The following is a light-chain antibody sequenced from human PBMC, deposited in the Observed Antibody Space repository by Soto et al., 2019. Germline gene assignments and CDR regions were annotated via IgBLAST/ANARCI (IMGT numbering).Light chain of an antibody. CDR1: SSNIGINT. V-gene: IGLV1-44*01. CDR2: SSN. J-gene: IGLJ1*01. Sequence: QSVLTQPPSASGTPGQRVTISCSGGSSNIGINTVNWYQQLPGTAPKVLIYSSNQRPSGVPDRFSGSKSGTSASLAISGLQSEDEADYYCAAWDDSLNGLYVFGTGTKVTVL. CDR3: AAWDDSLNGLYV.